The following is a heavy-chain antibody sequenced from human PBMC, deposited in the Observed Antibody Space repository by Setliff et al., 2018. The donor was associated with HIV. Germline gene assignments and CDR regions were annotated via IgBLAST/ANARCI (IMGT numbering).Heavy chain of an antibody. CDR3: ARDGGSSGWYFVLGYSDY. V-gene: IGHV4-4*07. CDR2: IYSSGNT. D-gene: IGHD6-19*01. J-gene: IGHJ4*02. CDR1: GGSISSFY. Sequence: PSETLSLTCTVSGGSISSFYWSWIRQPAGKGLEWIGRIYSSGNTNYNPSLKSRVTISIDTSKNQFSLKLNSVTAADTAMYYCARDGGSSGWYFVLGYSDYWGPGTLVTVSS.